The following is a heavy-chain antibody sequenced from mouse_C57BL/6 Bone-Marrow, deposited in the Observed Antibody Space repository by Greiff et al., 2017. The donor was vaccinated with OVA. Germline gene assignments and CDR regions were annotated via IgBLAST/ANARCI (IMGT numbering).Heavy chain of an antibody. J-gene: IGHJ4*01. Sequence: QFPVKHSGAELPRLVASVKMSCKPFGSPFTTNTLHWVKQRPGRVLEWIGYINPSSGYTKYNQKFKDKATLTADKSSSTAYMQLSSLTSEDSAVYYCARWRDYDGDYYAMDYWGQGTSVTVSS. CDR1: GSPFTTNT. CDR3: ARWRDYDGDYYAMDY. V-gene: IGHV1-4*01. CDR2: INPSSGYT. D-gene: IGHD2-4*01.